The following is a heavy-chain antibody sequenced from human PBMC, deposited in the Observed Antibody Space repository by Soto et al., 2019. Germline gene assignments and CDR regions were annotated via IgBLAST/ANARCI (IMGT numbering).Heavy chain of an antibody. V-gene: IGHV3-23*01. J-gene: IGHJ4*02. Sequence: EVQLLESGGGLVQPGGSLRLSCAASGFTFSSHAMSWVRQAPGKGLEWVSGTSANGGSTYYTDPVKGRFTISRDNAKNTLYLQMNSLRAEDMAVYYCAKAISTSRTLLDYWGQGTLVTVSS. CDR3: AKAISTSRTLLDY. CDR1: GFTFSSHA. D-gene: IGHD3-9*01. CDR2: TSANGGST.